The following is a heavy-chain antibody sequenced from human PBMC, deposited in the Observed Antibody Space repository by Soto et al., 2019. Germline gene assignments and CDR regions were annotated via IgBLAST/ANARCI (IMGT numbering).Heavy chain of an antibody. CDR1: AFVFSHYA. D-gene: IGHD2-21*02. CDR2: TSFDGSNK. Sequence: QVQLVESGGGVVQPGRSLRLSCAASAFVFSHYAMHWVRQAPGKGLEWVAVTSFDGSNKNYADSVKGRFTISRDNSNNTLYLQMNSLRPEDTGVYYCGRDRPGVVTYYYYGVDVWGQGTAVTVSS. V-gene: IGHV3-30-3*01. J-gene: IGHJ6*02. CDR3: GRDRPGVVTYYYYGVDV.